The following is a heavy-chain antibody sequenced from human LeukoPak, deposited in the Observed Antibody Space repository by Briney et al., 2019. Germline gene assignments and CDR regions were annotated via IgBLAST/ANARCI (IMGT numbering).Heavy chain of an antibody. CDR1: GFTFSSYG. Sequence: GRSLRLSCAASGFTFSSYGMHWVRQAPGKGLEWVAVISYDGSNKYYADSVKGRFTISRDNSKNTLYLQMNSLRAEDTAVYYCAKDRSSGYSYGYEPYYFDYWGQGTLVTVSS. J-gene: IGHJ4*02. D-gene: IGHD5-18*01. CDR3: AKDRSSGYSYGYEPYYFDY. V-gene: IGHV3-30*18. CDR2: ISYDGSNK.